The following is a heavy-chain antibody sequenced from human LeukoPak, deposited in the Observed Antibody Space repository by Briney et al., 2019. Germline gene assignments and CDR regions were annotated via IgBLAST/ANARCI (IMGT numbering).Heavy chain of an antibody. D-gene: IGHD4-11*01. CDR3: AREDYSNYFDY. Sequence: GGSLRLSCAASGFTFSSYWMSWVRQAPGKGLEWVANIKQDGSEKYYVDSVKGRFTISRDNAKNSLYLQMNSLSAEDTAVYYCAREDYSNYFDYWGQGTLVTVSS. J-gene: IGHJ4*02. CDR2: IKQDGSEK. CDR1: GFTFSSYW. V-gene: IGHV3-7*01.